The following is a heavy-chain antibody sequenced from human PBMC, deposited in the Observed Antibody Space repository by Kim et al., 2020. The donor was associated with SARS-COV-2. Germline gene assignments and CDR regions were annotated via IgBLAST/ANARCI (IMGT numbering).Heavy chain of an antibody. V-gene: IGHV4-34*01. Sequence: TTHYNPSLKSRVTISVDTSKNQFSLKLSSVTAADTAVYYCASIVGATTDYWGQGTLVTVSS. CDR2: TT. D-gene: IGHD1-26*01. CDR3: ASIVGATTDY. J-gene: IGHJ4*02.